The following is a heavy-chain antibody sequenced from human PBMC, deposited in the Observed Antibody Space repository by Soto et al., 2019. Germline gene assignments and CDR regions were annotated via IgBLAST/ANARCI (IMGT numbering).Heavy chain of an antibody. CDR2: ISAYNGNT. CDR1: GYTFTSYG. Sequence: ASVKVSCKASGYTFTSYGISWVRQAPGQGLEWMGWISAYNGNTNYAQKLQGRVTMTTDTSTSTAYMELRSLRSDDTAVYYCARGGALVELPAPRAPPWGKETLVTVPS. D-gene: IGHD2-2*01. CDR3: ARGGALVELPAPRAPP. J-gene: IGHJ5*02. V-gene: IGHV1-18*01.